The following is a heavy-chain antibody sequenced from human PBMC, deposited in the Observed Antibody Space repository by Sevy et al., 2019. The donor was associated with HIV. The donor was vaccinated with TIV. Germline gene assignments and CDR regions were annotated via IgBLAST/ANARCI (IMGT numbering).Heavy chain of an antibody. V-gene: IGHV1-8*01. CDR2: INPNTGKT. Sequence: ASVKVSCETSGYTFTSYEINWVRLVSGQGLEYMGWINPNTGKTGYVQKFQGRFTMTVDTSKPTAYMELSNLKPDDTAMYYCSRRAFNDYWGQGTLVTVSS. CDR1: GYTFTSYE. CDR3: SRRAFNDY. J-gene: IGHJ4*02.